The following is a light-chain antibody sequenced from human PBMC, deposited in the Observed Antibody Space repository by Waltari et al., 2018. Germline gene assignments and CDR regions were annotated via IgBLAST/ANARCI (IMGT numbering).Light chain of an antibody. V-gene: IGLV1-51*01. CDR1: TSNIGNKY. J-gene: IGLJ3*02. Sequence: QSVLTQPPSVSAAPGQKVTISCSGRTSNIGNKYVSWYQQLPGTAPKLLIYDNDKRPSGIPDRFSGSKSGTSATLGITGLQTGDEANYYCETWDSSLSAWVFGGGTKLTVL. CDR2: DND. CDR3: ETWDSSLSAWV.